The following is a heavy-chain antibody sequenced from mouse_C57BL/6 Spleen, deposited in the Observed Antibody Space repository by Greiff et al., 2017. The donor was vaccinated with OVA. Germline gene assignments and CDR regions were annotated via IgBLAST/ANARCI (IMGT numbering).Heavy chain of an antibody. CDR2: IYPGDGDT. CDR3: AREGFITTPFAY. CDR1: GYAFSSYW. V-gene: IGHV1-80*01. Sequence: VQLQQSGAELVKPGASVKISCKASGYAFSSYWMNWVTQRPGKGLEWIGQIYPGDGDTNYNGKFKGKATLTADKSSSTAYMQLSSLTSEDSAVYFCAREGFITTPFAYWGQGTLVTVSA. J-gene: IGHJ3*01. D-gene: IGHD1-1*01.